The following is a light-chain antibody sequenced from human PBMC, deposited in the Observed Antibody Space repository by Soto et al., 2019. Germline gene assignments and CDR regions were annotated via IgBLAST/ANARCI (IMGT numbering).Light chain of an antibody. CDR2: RAS. CDR3: QQYNVYPWT. V-gene: IGKV1-5*03. CDR1: QSIGSW. Sequence: DIQMTQSPSTLSASVGDRVTITCRASQSIGSWLAWYQQNPGKAPKLLIYRASSLESEVPSRFSGSESGTEFTLIINSLQPDDFATYYCQQYNVYPWTFGQGTKVEIK. J-gene: IGKJ1*01.